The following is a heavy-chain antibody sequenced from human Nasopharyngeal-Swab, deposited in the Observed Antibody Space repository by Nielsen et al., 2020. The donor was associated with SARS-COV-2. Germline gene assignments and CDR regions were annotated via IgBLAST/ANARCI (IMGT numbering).Heavy chain of an antibody. V-gene: IGHV3-7*03. D-gene: IGHD3-10*01. Sequence: WIRQPPGKGLEWVANIKQDESEKYYVDSVKGRFTIPRDNSKNTLYLQMNSLRAEDTAVYYCARDHRGYGSGSYPDYWGQGTLVTVSS. J-gene: IGHJ4*02. CDR3: ARDHRGYGSGSYPDY. CDR2: IKQDESEK.